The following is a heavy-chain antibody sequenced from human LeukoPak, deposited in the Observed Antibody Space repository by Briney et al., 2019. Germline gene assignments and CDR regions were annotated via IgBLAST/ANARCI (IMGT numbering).Heavy chain of an antibody. CDR3: ARGDTWRHMDV. V-gene: IGHV1-8*03. J-gene: IGHJ6*03. D-gene: IGHD3-3*01. Sequence: ASVKVSCKASGYTFTIYDINWVRQATGQGLEWMGWMNPNSGNTGYAQKFQGRVTITRNTSISTAYMELSSLRSEDTAVYYCARGDTWRHMDVWGKGTTVTVSS. CDR2: MNPNSGNT. CDR1: GYTFTIYD.